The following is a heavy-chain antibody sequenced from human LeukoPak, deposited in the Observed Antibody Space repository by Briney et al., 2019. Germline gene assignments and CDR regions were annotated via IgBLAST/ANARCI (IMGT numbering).Heavy chain of an antibody. D-gene: IGHD4-17*01. CDR2: IIPIFGTA. CDR3: ARGYGDYVDYFDY. CDR1: GGTFSNYA. V-gene: IGHV1-69*05. J-gene: IGHJ4*02. Sequence: SVKVSCKASGGTFSNYAISWVRQAPGQGLEWMGGIIPIFGTANYAQKFQGRVTITTDESTSTAYMELSSLRSEDTAVYYCARGYGDYVDYFDYWGQGTLVTVSS.